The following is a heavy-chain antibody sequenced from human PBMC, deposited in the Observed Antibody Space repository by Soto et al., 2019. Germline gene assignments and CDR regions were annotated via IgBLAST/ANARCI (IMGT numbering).Heavy chain of an antibody. CDR1: GFTFTSSA. CDR2: IVVGSGNT. CDR3: AAGLDRGGDYYYYYYMDV. Sequence: ASVKVSCKASGFTFTSSAMQWVRQARGQRLEWIGWIVVGSGNTNYAQKFQERVAITRDMSTSTAYMELSSLRSEDTAVYYCAAGLDRGGDYYYYYYMDVWGKGTTVTVS. V-gene: IGHV1-58*02. J-gene: IGHJ6*03. D-gene: IGHD2-2*03.